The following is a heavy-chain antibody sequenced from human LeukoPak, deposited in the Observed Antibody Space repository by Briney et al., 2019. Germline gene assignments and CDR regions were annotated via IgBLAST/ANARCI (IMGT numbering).Heavy chain of an antibody. CDR3: AKDRRPHSSSTQNGAFDY. D-gene: IGHD2-2*01. J-gene: IGHJ4*02. CDR1: GFTFSSYA. CDR2: ISGSGGNT. Sequence: PGGSLRLSCAASGFTFSSYAMSWVRQAPGKGLEWVSGISGSGGNTYDADSVKGRFTISRDNSKNALYLQMNSLRVTDTAVYYCAKDRRPHSSSTQNGAFDYWGQGTLVTVSS. V-gene: IGHV3-23*01.